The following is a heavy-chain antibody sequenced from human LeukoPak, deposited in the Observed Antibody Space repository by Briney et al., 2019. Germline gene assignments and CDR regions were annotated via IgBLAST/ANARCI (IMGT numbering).Heavy chain of an antibody. J-gene: IGHJ6*03. CDR1: GGSIISTTYY. V-gene: IGHV4-39*07. CDR2: IYYSGSP. D-gene: IGHD3-10*01. Sequence: PSETLSLTCTVSGGSIISTTYYWGWLRQPPGKGLEWIASIYYSGSPYYNPSLKSRVTISVDTSKNQFSLKLSSVTAADTAVYYCARDLRSGYGSGSEYYYYYYMDVWGKGTTVTISS. CDR3: ARDLRSGYGSGSEYYYYYYMDV.